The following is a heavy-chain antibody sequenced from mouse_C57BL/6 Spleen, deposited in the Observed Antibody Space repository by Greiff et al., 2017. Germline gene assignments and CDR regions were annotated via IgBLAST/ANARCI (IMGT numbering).Heavy chain of an antibody. D-gene: IGHD2-4*01. Sequence: VKVVESGPELVKPGASVKISCKASGYAFSSSWMNWVKQRPGKGLEWIGRIYPGDGDTNYNGKFKGKATLTADKSSSTAYMQLSSLTSEDSAVYFCFYDYDGGFAYWGQGTLVTVSA. CDR1: GYAFSSSW. V-gene: IGHV1-82*01. CDR3: FYDYDGGFAY. CDR2: IYPGDGDT. J-gene: IGHJ3*01.